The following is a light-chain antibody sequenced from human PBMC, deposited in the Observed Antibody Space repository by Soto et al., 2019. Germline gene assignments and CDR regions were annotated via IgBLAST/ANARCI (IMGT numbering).Light chain of an antibody. J-gene: IGLJ1*01. CDR3: RSYRSSTTLRV. Sequence: QSALTQPASVSGSPGQSITISCTGISSDVGDYKYVSWYQQDPGKAPKLIIYEASNRPSGVSHRFSGSKSGNTASLTISGLQAEDEAEYYCRSYRSSTTLRVFGTGTKLTVL. CDR1: SSDVGDYKY. CDR2: EAS. V-gene: IGLV2-14*01.